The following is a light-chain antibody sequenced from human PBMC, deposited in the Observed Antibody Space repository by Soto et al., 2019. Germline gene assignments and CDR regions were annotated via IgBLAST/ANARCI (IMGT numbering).Light chain of an antibody. CDR1: QSISIW. Sequence: DIQMTQSPSTLSASVGDRITITCRASQSISIWLAWYQQTPGKAPKILIYDASRLETGVPSRFSGSGSGTEFTLTISSLQPDDFATYYCHQYNGYSTWTFGQGTRVETK. CDR3: HQYNGYSTWT. J-gene: IGKJ1*01. CDR2: DAS. V-gene: IGKV1-5*01.